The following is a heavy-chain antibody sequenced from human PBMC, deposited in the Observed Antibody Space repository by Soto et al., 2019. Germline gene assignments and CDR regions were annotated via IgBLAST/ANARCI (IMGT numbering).Heavy chain of an antibody. CDR3: ARVRVAAAGTAWFDP. CDR1: GGSISSYY. J-gene: IGHJ5*02. CDR2: IYYSGST. D-gene: IGHD6-13*01. Sequence: SETLSLTCTVSGGSISSYYWSWIRQPPGKGLEWTGYIYYSGSTNYNPSLKSRVTISVDTSKNQFSLKLSSVTAADTAVYYCARVRVAAAGTAWFDPWGQGTLVTVSS. V-gene: IGHV4-59*01.